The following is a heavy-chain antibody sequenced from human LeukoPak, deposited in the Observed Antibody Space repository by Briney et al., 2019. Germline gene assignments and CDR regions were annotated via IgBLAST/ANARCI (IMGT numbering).Heavy chain of an antibody. V-gene: IGHV1-2*02. J-gene: IGHJ4*02. CDR3: ARVVRYGTSEMY. CDR1: GYIFNDYY. D-gene: IGHD1-1*01. Sequence: ASVKVSCKASGYIFNDYYMHWVRQAPGQGVEWMGRIYPKSGGTEYAQKFQGRVTVTRDTSISTAYMELSRLRSDDTAVYFCARVVRYGTSEMYWGQGTLVTVSS. CDR2: IYPKSGGT.